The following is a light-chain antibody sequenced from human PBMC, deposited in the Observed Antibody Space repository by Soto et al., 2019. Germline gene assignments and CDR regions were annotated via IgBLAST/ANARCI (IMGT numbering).Light chain of an antibody. Sequence: EIVLTQSPGTLSMSPGERATLSCRASQSIGSSYFAWYRQKPGQAPRLLIYGASSRATGIPDRFSGSASGTAVTLTSSRLEAEDFAVYYCQQYGNSPRTFGQGTKVEFK. J-gene: IGKJ1*01. V-gene: IGKV3-20*01. CDR1: QSIGSSY. CDR2: GAS. CDR3: QQYGNSPRT.